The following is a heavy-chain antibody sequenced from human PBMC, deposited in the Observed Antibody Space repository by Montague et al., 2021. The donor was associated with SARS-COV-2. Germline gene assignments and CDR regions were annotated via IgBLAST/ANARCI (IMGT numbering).Heavy chain of an antibody. J-gene: IGHJ6*02. CDR3: ARDTEVEIRTYSYYKMDV. CDR2: ISTSGNT. V-gene: IGHV4-61*02. Sequence: TLSLTCTVSGGSVNSGNYYWSWIRQPAGKRLEWMGRISTSGNTNYNPSLKSRLSILVDTSKNQFSLYLRSVTAADTAVYYCARDTEVEIRTYSYYKMDVWGLGTTVTVSS. D-gene: IGHD2-21*01. CDR1: GGSVNSGNYY.